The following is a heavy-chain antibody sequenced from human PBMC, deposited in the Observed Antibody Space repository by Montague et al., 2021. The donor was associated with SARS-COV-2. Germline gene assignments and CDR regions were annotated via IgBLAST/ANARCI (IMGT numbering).Heavy chain of an antibody. J-gene: IGHJ5*02. CDR2: INTDGSRK. Sequence: SLRLSFAVSGFTFSNYWMHWVRQVPGKGLVWVSRINTDGSRKTYADSVKGRFTMSRDNAKNTLYLQMDSLRAEDSAMYYCASGSCSGGECYSPDPWGQGTLVTVSS. CDR1: GFTFSNYW. D-gene: IGHD2-15*01. CDR3: ASGSCSGGECYSPDP. V-gene: IGHV3-74*03.